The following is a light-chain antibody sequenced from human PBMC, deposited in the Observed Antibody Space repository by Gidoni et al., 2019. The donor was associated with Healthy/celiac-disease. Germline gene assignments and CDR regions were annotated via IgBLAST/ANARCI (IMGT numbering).Light chain of an antibody. Sequence: DIQMTHSPSSLSASVGDRVTITCRASQSISSYLNWYQQKPGKAPKLLIDAASSLQSGVPSRFSGSGSGTDFTLTISSLQPEDFATYYCQQSYSTPYTFGQXTKLEIK. CDR1: QSISSY. V-gene: IGKV1-39*01. CDR3: QQSYSTPYT. J-gene: IGKJ2*01. CDR2: AAS.